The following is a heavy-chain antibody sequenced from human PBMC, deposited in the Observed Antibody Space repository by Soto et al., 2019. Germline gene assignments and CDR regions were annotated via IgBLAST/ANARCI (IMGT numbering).Heavy chain of an antibody. Sequence: PGGSLRLSCAALGFTFSSYGMHWVRQAPGKGLEWVAVIWYDGSNKYYADSVKGRFTISRDNSKNTLYLQMNSLRAEDTAVYYCARSFTLYSSVPGYWGQGTLVTVSS. D-gene: IGHD6-25*01. V-gene: IGHV3-33*01. CDR3: ARSFTLYSSVPGY. CDR1: GFTFSSYG. CDR2: IWYDGSNK. J-gene: IGHJ4*02.